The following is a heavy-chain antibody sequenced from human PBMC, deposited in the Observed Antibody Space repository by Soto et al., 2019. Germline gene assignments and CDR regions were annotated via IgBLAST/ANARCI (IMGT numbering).Heavy chain of an antibody. Sequence: SVKVSCKASGGTFSSYAISWVRQAPGQGLEWMGGIIPIFGTANYAQKFQGRVTITADESTSTAYMELSSLRSEDTAVYYCARTMTTVDPSLDYWGQGTLVTVSX. D-gene: IGHD4-17*01. CDR2: IIPIFGTA. J-gene: IGHJ4*02. CDR1: GGTFSSYA. V-gene: IGHV1-69*13. CDR3: ARTMTTVDPSLDY.